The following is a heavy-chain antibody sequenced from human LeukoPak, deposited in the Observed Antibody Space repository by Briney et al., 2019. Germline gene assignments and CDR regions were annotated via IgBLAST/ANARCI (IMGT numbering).Heavy chain of an antibody. CDR3: ARDRWDIVVVLNWFDP. D-gene: IGHD2-2*01. V-gene: IGHV1-69*13. Sequence: SVKVSCKVSGGTFSSYAISWVRQAPGQGLEWMGGIIPIFGKANYAQKFQGRVTITADESTSTAYMELSSLRSEDTAVYYCARDRWDIVVVLNWFDPWGQGTLVTVSA. J-gene: IGHJ5*02. CDR2: IIPIFGKA. CDR1: GGTFSSYA.